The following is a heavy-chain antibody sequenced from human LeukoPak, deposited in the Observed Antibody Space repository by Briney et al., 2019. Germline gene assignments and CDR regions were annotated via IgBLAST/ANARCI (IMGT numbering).Heavy chain of an antibody. V-gene: IGHV4-39*07. CDR3: ARGPDITMIVSNWYFDL. CDR1: GGSISSSSYY. D-gene: IGHD3-22*01. J-gene: IGHJ2*01. Sequence: PSETLSLTCTVSGGSISSSSYYWGWIRQPPGKGLEWIGSIYYSGSTYYNPSLKSRVTISVDTSKNQFSLKLSSVTAADTAVYYCARGPDITMIVSNWYFDLWGRGTLVTVSS. CDR2: IYYSGST.